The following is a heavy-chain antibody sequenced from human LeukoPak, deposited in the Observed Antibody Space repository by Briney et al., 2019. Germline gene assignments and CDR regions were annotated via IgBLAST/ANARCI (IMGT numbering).Heavy chain of an antibody. D-gene: IGHD2-8*02. J-gene: IGHJ4*02. CDR2: ISGSGGST. V-gene: IGHV3-23*01. Sequence: GGSLRLSCAASGFTFSSYAMSWVRQAPGKGLEWVSAISGSGGSTYYADSVKGRFTISRDNAKNSLYLQMNSLRAEDTAVYYCAAGGWWFDYWGQGTLVTVSS. CDR3: AAGGWWFDY. CDR1: GFTFSSYA.